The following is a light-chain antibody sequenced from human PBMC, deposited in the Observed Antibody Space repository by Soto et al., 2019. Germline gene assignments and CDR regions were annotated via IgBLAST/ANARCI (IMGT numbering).Light chain of an antibody. V-gene: IGKV3-20*01. CDR1: QSISSNY. CDR2: GAS. CDR3: QQYSSLPPEFT. J-gene: IGKJ3*01. Sequence: EIVLTQSPGTLSLSPGERATLSCRASQSISSNYLAWYQQRPGQAPRLLIFGASYRATGIPDRFSGSGSGTDFTLTISRLEPEDFAVYYCQQYSSLPPEFTFGPGTRVDSK.